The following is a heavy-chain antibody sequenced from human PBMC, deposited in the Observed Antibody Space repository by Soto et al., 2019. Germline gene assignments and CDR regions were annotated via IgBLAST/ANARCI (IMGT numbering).Heavy chain of an antibody. CDR3: ARAHGEDTAMVTIYYYYGMDV. J-gene: IGHJ6*02. V-gene: IGHV3-21*01. CDR2: ISSSSSYI. D-gene: IGHD5-18*01. Sequence: GGSLRLSCAASGFTFSSYSINWVRQAPGKGLEWVSSISSSSSYIYYADSVKGRFTISRDNAKNSLYLQMNSLRAEDTAVYYCARAHGEDTAMVTIYYYYGMDVWGQGTTVTVSS. CDR1: GFTFSSYS.